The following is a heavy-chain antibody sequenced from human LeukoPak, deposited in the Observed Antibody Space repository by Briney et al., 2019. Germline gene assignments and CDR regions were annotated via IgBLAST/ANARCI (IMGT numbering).Heavy chain of an antibody. V-gene: IGHV4-4*07. CDR3: ARRRDLYSGSYYTFDY. CDR1: GGSISSYY. D-gene: IGHD1-26*01. J-gene: IGHJ4*02. CDR2: IYTSGGT. Sequence: PSETLSLTCTVSGGSISSYYWSWIRQPAGKGLEWIGRIYTSGGTNYNPSLKGRVTMSVDTSKNQFSLKLSSVTAADTAVYYCARRRDLYSGSYYTFDYWGQGTLVTVSS.